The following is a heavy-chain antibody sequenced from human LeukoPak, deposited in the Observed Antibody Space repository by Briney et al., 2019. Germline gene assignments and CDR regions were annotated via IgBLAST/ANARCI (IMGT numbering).Heavy chain of an antibody. CDR2: ISSSSSYT. CDR3: ARGSGSHFDS. J-gene: IGHJ4*02. CDR1: GFTFSDYH. D-gene: IGHD3-22*01. Sequence: GGSLRLSCAASGFTFSDYHMNWIRQAPGKGLEWVSYISSSSSYTNYADSVKGRFTSSRDNAKNSLYLRMNSLRAEDTAVYYCARGSGSHFDSWGQGTLVTVSS. V-gene: IGHV3-11*03.